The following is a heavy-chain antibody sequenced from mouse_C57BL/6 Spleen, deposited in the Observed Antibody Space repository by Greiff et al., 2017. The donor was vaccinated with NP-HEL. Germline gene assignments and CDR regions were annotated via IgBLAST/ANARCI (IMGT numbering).Heavy chain of an antibody. CDR1: GYAFSSSW. D-gene: IGHD2-4*01. CDR3: ARSGGYYDYGWYFDV. V-gene: IGHV1-82*01. Sequence: VQLQQSGPELVKPGASVKISCKASGYAFSSSWMNWVKQRPGKGLEWIGRIYPGDGDTNYNGKFKGKATLTADKSSSTAYMQLSSLTSEDSAVYVCARSGGYYDYGWYFDVWGTGTTVTVSS. CDR2: IYPGDGDT. J-gene: IGHJ1*03.